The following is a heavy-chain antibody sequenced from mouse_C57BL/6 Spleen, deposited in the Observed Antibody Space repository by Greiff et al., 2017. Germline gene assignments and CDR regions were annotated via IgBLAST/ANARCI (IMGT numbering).Heavy chain of an antibody. V-gene: IGHV1-72*01. CDR2: IDPNSGGT. CDR3: ARRDYYGSSYWYFDV. Sequence: VQLQQPGAELVKPGASVKLSCKASGYTFTSYWMHWVKQRPGRGLEWIGRIDPNSGGTKYNEKFKSKATLTVDKHSSTAYMQLSSLTSEDSAVYYCARRDYYGSSYWYFDVWGTGTTVTVSS. CDR1: GYTFTSYW. D-gene: IGHD1-1*01. J-gene: IGHJ1*03.